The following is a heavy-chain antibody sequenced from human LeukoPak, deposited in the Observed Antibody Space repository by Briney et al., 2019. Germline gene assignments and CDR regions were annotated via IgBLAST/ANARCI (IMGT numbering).Heavy chain of an antibody. V-gene: IGHV3-9*03. CDR1: GFTFDDYA. J-gene: IGHJ6*03. CDR2: ISWNSGSI. D-gene: IGHD6-13*01. Sequence: GGSLRLSCAASGFTFDDYAMHWVRQAPGKGLEWVSGISWNSGSIGYADSVKGRFTISRDNAKNSLYLQMNSLRAEDMALYYCAKDKSSSWYHYYYYYMDVWGKGTTVTVSS. CDR3: AKDKSSSWYHYYYYYMDV.